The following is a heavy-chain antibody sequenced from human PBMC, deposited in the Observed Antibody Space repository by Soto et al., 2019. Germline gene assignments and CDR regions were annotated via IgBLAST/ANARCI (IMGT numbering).Heavy chain of an antibody. CDR3: ARGHYYYYHVDV. CDR2: IYYSGST. J-gene: IGHJ6*02. Sequence: PSETLSLTCTVSGGSISSYYWSWIRQPPGKGLGWIGYIYYSGSTNYNPSLKSRVTISVDTSKNQFSLMLNSVTDADTAVYYCARGHYYYYHVDVWGLGTTVTVSS. CDR1: GGSISSYY. V-gene: IGHV4-59*01.